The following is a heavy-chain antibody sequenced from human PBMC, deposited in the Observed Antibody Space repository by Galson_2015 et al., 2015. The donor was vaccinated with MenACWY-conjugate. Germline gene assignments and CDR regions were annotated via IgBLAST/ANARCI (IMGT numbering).Heavy chain of an antibody. D-gene: IGHD5-24*01. Sequence: LSLTCTVSGGSVTSGGYYWSWIRQPPGKGLEWIGYVYYPGSTNYNPSLKSRVTISLDTSKNQFSLHLNSVTAADTAVYYCATSMATATNLDYWGQGTLVTVSS. CDR3: ATSMATATNLDY. CDR2: VYYPGST. CDR1: GGSVTSGGYY. J-gene: IGHJ4*02. V-gene: IGHV4-61*08.